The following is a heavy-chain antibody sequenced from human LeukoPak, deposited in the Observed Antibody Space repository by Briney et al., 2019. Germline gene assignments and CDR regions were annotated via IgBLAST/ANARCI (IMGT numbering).Heavy chain of an antibody. V-gene: IGHV4-34*01. Sequence: PSETLSLTCAVYGWSFNDYYWNWGCKPPRPGQELNGEINAREATNYNPSLKSRVTISVDSSKNQFSLTLTSMIAADTAIYYCARGQVPAARGYNWFDPWGQGTLVTVSS. CDR1: GWSFNDYY. CDR2: INAREAT. CDR3: ARGQVPAARGYNWFDP. D-gene: IGHD2-2*01. J-gene: IGHJ5*02.